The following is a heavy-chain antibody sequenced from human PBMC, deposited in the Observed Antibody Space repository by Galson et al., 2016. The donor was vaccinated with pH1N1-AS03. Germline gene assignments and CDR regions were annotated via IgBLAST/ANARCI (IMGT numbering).Heavy chain of an antibody. CDR2: ISGTGGSP. J-gene: IGHJ4*02. D-gene: IGHD1-1*01. CDR3: ATNALKVRVDY. Sequence: SLRLSCAASGFAFNDYAMGWVRQAPGKGLEWLAEISGTGGSPFYADSAKGRVTISRDNSKSTVYLQMTSLRAEDTAVYYCATNALKVRVDYWGQGTLVTVSS. CDR1: GFAFNDYA. V-gene: IGHV3-23*01.